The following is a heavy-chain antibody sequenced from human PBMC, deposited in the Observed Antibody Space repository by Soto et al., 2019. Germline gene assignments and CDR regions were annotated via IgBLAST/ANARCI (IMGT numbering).Heavy chain of an antibody. CDR1: GGSISSSSYY. D-gene: IGHD3-16*02. V-gene: IGHV4-39*01. CDR2: IYYSGST. Sequence: PSETLSLTCTVSGGSISSSSYYWGWIRQPPGKGLEWIGSIYYSGSTYYNPSLKSRVTISVDTSKNQFSLKLSSVTAADTAVYYCVGGGSYPDAFDIWGQGTMVTVS. J-gene: IGHJ3*02. CDR3: VGGGSYPDAFDI.